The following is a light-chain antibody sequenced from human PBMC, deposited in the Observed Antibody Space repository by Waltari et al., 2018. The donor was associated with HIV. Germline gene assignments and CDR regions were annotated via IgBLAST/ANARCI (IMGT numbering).Light chain of an antibody. Sequence: NFMLTQPHSVSESPGTTVTISCTRSSGSIASHYVQWYQQRPGSAPTTVIYEDNQRPSGVPDRFSGSIDSSSNSASLTISGLKTEDEADYYCQSYDSSINWVFGGGTKLTVL. CDR1: SGSIASHY. V-gene: IGLV6-57*04. J-gene: IGLJ3*02. CDR2: EDN. CDR3: QSYDSSINWV.